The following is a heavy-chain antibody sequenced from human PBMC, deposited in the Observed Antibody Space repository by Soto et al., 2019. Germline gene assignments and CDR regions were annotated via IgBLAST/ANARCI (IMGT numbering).Heavy chain of an antibody. D-gene: IGHD2-2*01. CDR3: ARDQRSTRYGMDV. CDR2: INSDGSST. V-gene: IGHV3-74*01. Sequence: GGSLRLSCADSGFTFSNYWMLWVRQVPGKGLVWVSRINSDGSSTTYADSVKGRFTISRDNAKNTLYLQMNSLRAEDTAVYYCARDQRSTRYGMDVWGQGTTVTVSS. CDR1: GFTFSNYW. J-gene: IGHJ6*02.